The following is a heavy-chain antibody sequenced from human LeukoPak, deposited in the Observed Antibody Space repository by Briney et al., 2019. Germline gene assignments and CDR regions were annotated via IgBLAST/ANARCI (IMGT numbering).Heavy chain of an antibody. CDR1: GYSFTSYW. Sequence: GESLKISCKGSGYSFTSYWIGWVRQMPGKGLEWMGIIYPGDSDTRYSPSFQGQVTISADKSISTAYLQWSSLKASDTVMYYCARHYDILTGYLPYAFDIWGQGTMVTVSS. CDR2: IYPGDSDT. CDR3: ARHYDILTGYLPYAFDI. J-gene: IGHJ3*02. D-gene: IGHD3-9*01. V-gene: IGHV5-51*01.